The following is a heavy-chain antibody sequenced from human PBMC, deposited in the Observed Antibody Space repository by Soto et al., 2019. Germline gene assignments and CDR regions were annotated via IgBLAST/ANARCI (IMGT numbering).Heavy chain of an antibody. J-gene: IGHJ4*02. Sequence: GGSLRLSCTASGFTFHSFTMHWVRQTPGKGLEWVALISSDGSSEYYADSVKGRFTISRDNSGSTLYLQMNSLRTDDTALYYCARDPRETTYYLDYWGQGTLVTVSS. V-gene: IGHV3-30-3*01. D-gene: IGHD1-1*01. CDR2: ISSDGSSE. CDR1: GFTFHSFT. CDR3: ARDPRETTYYLDY.